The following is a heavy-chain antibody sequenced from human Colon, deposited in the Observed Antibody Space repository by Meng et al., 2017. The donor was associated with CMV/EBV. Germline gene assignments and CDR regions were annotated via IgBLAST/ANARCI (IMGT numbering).Heavy chain of an antibody. Sequence: GESLKTSCAASGFTFSSYSMNWVRQAPGKGLEWVSYISSSSSTIYYAASVKCRFTISRDNAKNSLYLQMNSLGAEDTAVYYCAREAAAGTFDYWGQGTLVTVSS. J-gene: IGHJ4*02. D-gene: IGHD6-13*01. CDR2: ISSSSSTI. CDR3: AREAAAGTFDY. V-gene: IGHV3-48*04. CDR1: GFTFSSYS.